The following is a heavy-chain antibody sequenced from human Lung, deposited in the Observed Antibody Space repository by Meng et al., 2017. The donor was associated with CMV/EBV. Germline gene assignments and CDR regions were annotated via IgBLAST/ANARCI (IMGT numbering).Heavy chain of an antibody. CDR3: ARARSSGWYLAYFFDY. CDR1: GCTFSSYT. CDR2: IIPILGIA. D-gene: IGHD6-19*01. J-gene: IGHJ4*02. Sequence: SVKVSCKASGCTFSSYTIPWVRQAPGQGLEWMGRIIPILGIANYAQKFQGRVTITADKSTSTAYMELSSRRSEDMAVYYCARARSSGWYLAYFFDYWGQGTLVTVSS. V-gene: IGHV1-69*02.